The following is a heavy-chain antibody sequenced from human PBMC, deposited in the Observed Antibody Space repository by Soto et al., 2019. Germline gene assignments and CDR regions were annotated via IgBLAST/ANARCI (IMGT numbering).Heavy chain of an antibody. V-gene: IGHV1-18*01. CDR1: GYTFTSYG. D-gene: IGHD6-13*01. Sequence: ASVKVSCKASGYTFTSYGISWVRQAPGQGLEWMGWISAYNGNTNYAQKLQGRVTMTTDTSTSTAYMELRSLRSDDTAVYYCARDHSSSWETSYYYYYGMDVWGQGTTVTVSS. J-gene: IGHJ6*02. CDR2: ISAYNGNT. CDR3: ARDHSSSWETSYYYYYGMDV.